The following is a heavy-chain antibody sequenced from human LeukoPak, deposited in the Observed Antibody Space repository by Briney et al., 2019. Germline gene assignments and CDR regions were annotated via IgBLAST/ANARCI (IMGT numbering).Heavy chain of an antibody. Sequence: GASVKVSCKASGYTFTDYYMHWVRQAPGQGLEWMGWINPSSGGTNYAQKFQGRVTVTRDTSISTAYMDLSRLRSDDTAVYYCARDLERGAYYYYMDVWGKGTTVTVSS. D-gene: IGHD1-1*01. V-gene: IGHV1-2*02. CDR3: ARDLERGAYYYYMDV. J-gene: IGHJ6*03. CDR1: GYTFTDYY. CDR2: INPSSGGT.